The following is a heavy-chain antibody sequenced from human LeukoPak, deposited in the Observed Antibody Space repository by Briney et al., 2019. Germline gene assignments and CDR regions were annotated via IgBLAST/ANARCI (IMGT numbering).Heavy chain of an antibody. CDR1: GFIISNYN. J-gene: IGHJ4*02. V-gene: IGHV3-48*01. D-gene: IGHD6-19*01. CDR2: ISGSSTTI. Sequence: GGSLRLSCAASGFIISNYNMNWVRQAPGKGLEWVSYISGSSTTIYYADSVRGRFTISRDNAKNSLYLQMNSLRAEDTAVYYCTREVYSSGWSSFDYWGQGTLVTVSS. CDR3: TREVYSSGWSSFDY.